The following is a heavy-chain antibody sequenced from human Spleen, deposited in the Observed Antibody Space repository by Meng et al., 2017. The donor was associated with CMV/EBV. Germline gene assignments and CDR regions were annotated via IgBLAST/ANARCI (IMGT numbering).Heavy chain of an antibody. J-gene: IGHJ4*02. CDR2: IKCDGSEK. Sequence: GESLKISCAASGFTFSSSWMHWVCQAPEKGLEWVADIKCDGSEKYYVDSVKGRLTISRDNAKNSLYLQMNSLSAEDTAFYYCARDIVTTPHFDFWGQGALVTVSS. CDR3: ARDIVTTPHFDF. D-gene: IGHD4-17*01. CDR1: GFTFSSSW. V-gene: IGHV3-52*01.